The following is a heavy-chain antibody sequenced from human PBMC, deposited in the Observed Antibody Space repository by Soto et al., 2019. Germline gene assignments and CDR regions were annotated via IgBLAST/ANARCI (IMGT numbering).Heavy chain of an antibody. Sequence: ETLRLTGTVSGGSISRYFWICIRQPPRKGLDWIGEIYKSGSTDYNTSLTSRFTISADTSKNTSSLRLSYVTAADTAVYYCASRSSSCYAFDIWGQGTPVTVSS. CDR1: GGSISRYF. CDR3: ASRSSSCYAFDI. V-gene: IGHV4-4*09. D-gene: IGHD6-13*01. J-gene: IGHJ3*02. CDR2: IYKSGST.